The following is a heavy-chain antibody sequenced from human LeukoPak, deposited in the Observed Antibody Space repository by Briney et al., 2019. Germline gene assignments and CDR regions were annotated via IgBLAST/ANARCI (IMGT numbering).Heavy chain of an antibody. CDR2: IYHSGST. J-gene: IGHJ4*02. V-gene: IGHV4-39*07. CDR1: GGSISSSSYY. CDR3: ARRAMVRGVTFDY. Sequence: SETLSLTCTVSGGSISSSSYYWGWIRQPPGKGLEWIGEIYHSGSTNYNPSLKSRVTISVDKSKNQSSLKLSSVTAADTAVYYCARRAMVRGVTFDYWGQGTLVTVSS. D-gene: IGHD3-10*01.